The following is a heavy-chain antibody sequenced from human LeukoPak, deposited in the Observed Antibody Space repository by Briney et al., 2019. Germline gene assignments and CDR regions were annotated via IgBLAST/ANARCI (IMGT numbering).Heavy chain of an antibody. J-gene: IGHJ4*02. CDR3: ARPDVSYYCSGSFDY. D-gene: IGHD3-10*01. V-gene: IGHV3-30*04. CDR2: ISYDGSNK. CDR1: GFTFSSYA. Sequence: GRSLGLSCAASGFTFSSYAMHWVRQAPGKGLEWVAVISYDGSNKYYADSVKGRFTISRHNSKNTLYLQMNSLRAEDTAVYYCARPDVSYYCSGSFDYWGQGTLVTVSS.